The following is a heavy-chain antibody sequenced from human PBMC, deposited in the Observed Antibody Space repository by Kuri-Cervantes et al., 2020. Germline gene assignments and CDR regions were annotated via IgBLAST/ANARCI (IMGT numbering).Heavy chain of an antibody. J-gene: IGHJ5*02. CDR3: ARACPGWTITGGKEDWFDP. V-gene: IGHV4-34*01. Sequence: GSLRLSCAVYGGSFSGYYWSWIRQPPGKGLEWIGEINHSGSTNYNPSLKSRVTISVDKSKNQFSLKLSSVTAADTAVYYCARACPGWTITGGKEDWFDPWGQGTLVTVSS. CDR2: INHSGST. D-gene: IGHD3-3*01. CDR1: GGSFSGYY.